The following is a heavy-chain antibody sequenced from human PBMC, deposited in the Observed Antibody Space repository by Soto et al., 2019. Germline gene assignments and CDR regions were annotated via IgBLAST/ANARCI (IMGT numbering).Heavy chain of an antibody. D-gene: IGHD3-10*01. Sequence: QVQLVESGGGVVQPGRSLRLSCAASGFTFRTYAMHWVRQAPGKALEWVAVMSFDGSNKYYADSVKGRFTISRDNSKNTLYLQVNTLRAEDTAVYYCARTTMVRGDSTFYYYYPMDVWGQGTTVTFSA. J-gene: IGHJ6*01. CDR2: MSFDGSNK. CDR3: ARTTMVRGDSTFYYYYPMDV. CDR1: GFTFRTYA. V-gene: IGHV3-30*04.